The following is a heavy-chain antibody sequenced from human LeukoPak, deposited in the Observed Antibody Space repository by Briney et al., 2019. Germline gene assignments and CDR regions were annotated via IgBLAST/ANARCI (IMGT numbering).Heavy chain of an antibody. J-gene: IGHJ4*02. Sequence: GGSLRLSCAASGFTFSSYAMHWVRQAPGKGLEWVAVISYDGSNKYYADSVKGRFTTSRDNSKNTLYLQMNSLRAEDTAVYYCARDESPYGDLIDYWGQGTLVTVSS. V-gene: IGHV3-30-3*01. CDR2: ISYDGSNK. CDR3: ARDESPYGDLIDY. CDR1: GFTFSSYA. D-gene: IGHD4-17*01.